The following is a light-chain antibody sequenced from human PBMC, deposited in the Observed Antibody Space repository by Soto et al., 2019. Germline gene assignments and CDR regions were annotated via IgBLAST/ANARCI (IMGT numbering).Light chain of an antibody. J-gene: IGKJ5*01. V-gene: IGKV3D-15*01. CDR2: GAS. Sequence: EIVMTQSPATLSVSPGERATLSCRASQSVSSNLAWYQQKPGQAPRLLIYGASTRATGIPARFSGSGSGTDFTLTINNLEPEDFAVYYCQVRTNWSITFGQGTRLEIK. CDR1: QSVSSN. CDR3: QVRTNWSIT.